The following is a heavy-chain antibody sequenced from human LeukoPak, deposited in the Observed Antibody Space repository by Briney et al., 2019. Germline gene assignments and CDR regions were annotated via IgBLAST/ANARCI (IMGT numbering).Heavy chain of an antibody. CDR3: ARRGWIGVTGTVVGWFDP. CDR2: INPNSGDT. D-gene: IGHD6-19*01. V-gene: IGHV1-2*02. Sequence: ASVKVSCKASGYTFTGYYMHWVRQAPGQRLEWMGWINPNSGDTNYAQKFQGRVTMTRDTSISTAYMELSRLRSDDTAVYYCARRGWIGVTGTVVGWFDPWGQGTLVTVSS. J-gene: IGHJ5*02. CDR1: GYTFTGYY.